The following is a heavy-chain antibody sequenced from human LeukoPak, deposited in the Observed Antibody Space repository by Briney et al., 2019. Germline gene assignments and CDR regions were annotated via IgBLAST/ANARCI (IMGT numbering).Heavy chain of an antibody. J-gene: IGHJ4*02. CDR2: IYHSGST. V-gene: IGHV4-39*07. D-gene: IGHD2-15*01. CDR1: GGSISSSSYY. Sequence: SETLSLTCTVSGGSISSSSYYWGWIRQPPGKGLEWIGSIYHSGSTYYNPSLKSRVTISVDTSKNQFSLKLSSVTAADTAVYYCAREPVVVVAATQNHYFDYWGQGTLVTVSS. CDR3: AREPVVVVAATQNHYFDY.